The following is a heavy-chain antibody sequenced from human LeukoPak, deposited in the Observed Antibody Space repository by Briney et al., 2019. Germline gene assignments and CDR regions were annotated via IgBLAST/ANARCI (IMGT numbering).Heavy chain of an antibody. CDR3: AESDIPYGPVY. D-gene: IGHD4-17*01. Sequence: GGSLRLSCTASGFTVSIDAMKWVRQAPGRGLEWLPPICGSRVSTYYADSVKSRFPISKDNSKNTLYSQMHSLRAHDTAVYYSAESDIPYGPVYWLQGTLVIVSS. CDR1: GFTVSIDA. V-gene: IGHV3-23*01. CDR2: ICGSRVST. J-gene: IGHJ4*02.